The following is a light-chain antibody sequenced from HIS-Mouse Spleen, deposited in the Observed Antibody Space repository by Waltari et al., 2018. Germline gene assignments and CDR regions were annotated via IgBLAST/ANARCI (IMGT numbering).Light chain of an antibody. V-gene: IGKV3-15*01. Sequence: EIVMTQSPATLSVSPGERATLSCRASQSVSSNLAWYPQKPGQAPRLLIYGASTRATGIPARFSGSGSGTEFTLTISSLQSEDFAVYYCQQYNNWPPREYTFGQGTKLEIK. J-gene: IGKJ2*01. CDR3: QQYNNWPPREYT. CDR2: GAS. CDR1: QSVSSN.